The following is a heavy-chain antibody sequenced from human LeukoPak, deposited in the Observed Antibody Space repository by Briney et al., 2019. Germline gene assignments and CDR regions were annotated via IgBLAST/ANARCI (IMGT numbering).Heavy chain of an antibody. J-gene: IGHJ4*02. Sequence: GESLNISCKGSGYSFTTYWIGWVRQMPGKGLEWMGITYPGDSETRYSPSFQGQVTISADKSISTAYLQWSSLKASDTAMYYCVRSRGYSYGYSYYFDYWGQGTLVTVSS. CDR2: TYPGDSET. CDR3: VRSRGYSYGYSYYFDY. V-gene: IGHV5-51*01. CDR1: GYSFTTYW. D-gene: IGHD5-18*01.